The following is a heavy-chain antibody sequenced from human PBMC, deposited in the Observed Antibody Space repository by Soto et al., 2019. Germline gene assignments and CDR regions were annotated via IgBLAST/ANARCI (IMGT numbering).Heavy chain of an antibody. CDR3: ARASTTVTTLDY. Sequence: PSETLSLTCTVSGGSIGSGTFYWSWIRLHPGEGLEWIGYIFDSGTTYYNPSLKSRVTISVDRSKNQFSLNLSSVTAADTAVYYCARASTTVTTLDYWGQGTLVTVS. CDR2: IFDSGTT. D-gene: IGHD4-17*01. CDR1: GGSIGSGTFY. V-gene: IGHV4-30-4*08. J-gene: IGHJ4*02.